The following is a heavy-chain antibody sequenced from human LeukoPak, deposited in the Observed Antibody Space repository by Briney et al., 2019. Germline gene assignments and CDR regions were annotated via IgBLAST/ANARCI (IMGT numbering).Heavy chain of an antibody. Sequence: PGGSLRLSCAASGFTFSTYSMNWVRQAPGKGLEWVSSISSSSTYIYYADSVKGRFTISRDNAKNSLFLQMNSLRAEDTALYYCVKDWESKSSGWLTRSWFDPWGQGTLVTVSS. J-gene: IGHJ5*02. CDR3: VKDWESKSSGWLTRSWFDP. CDR2: ISSSSTYI. CDR1: GFTFSTYS. D-gene: IGHD6-19*01. V-gene: IGHV3-21*04.